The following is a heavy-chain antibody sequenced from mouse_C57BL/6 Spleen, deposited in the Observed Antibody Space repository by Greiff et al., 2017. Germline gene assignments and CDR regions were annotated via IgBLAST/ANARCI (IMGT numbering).Heavy chain of an antibody. D-gene: IGHD3-2*02. Sequence: EVQLQQSVAELVRPGASVKLSCTASGFNIKNTYMHWVKQRPEQGLEWIGRIDPANGNTKYAPKFQGKATITADTSSNTAYMQLSSLTAEDTAIYYCAETAQADYYAMDYWGQGTSVTVSS. CDR3: AETAQADYYAMDY. J-gene: IGHJ4*01. V-gene: IGHV14-3*01. CDR2: IDPANGNT. CDR1: GFNIKNTY.